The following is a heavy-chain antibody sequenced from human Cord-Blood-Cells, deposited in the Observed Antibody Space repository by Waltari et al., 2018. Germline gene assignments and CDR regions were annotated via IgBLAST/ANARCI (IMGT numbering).Heavy chain of an antibody. CDR2: IDSGGST. CDR1: GFTVSSNY. J-gene: IGHJ6*02. CDR3: ARDVSNYEGMDV. D-gene: IGHD4-4*01. Sequence: EVQLVESGGGLIQPGGSLRLSCAASGFTVSSNYMSWVRQATGKGLEWVSVIDSGGSTYCADSVKGRFTISRDNSKNTLYRQMNSLRAEDTAVYYCARDVSNYEGMDVWGQGTTVTVSS. V-gene: IGHV3-53*01.